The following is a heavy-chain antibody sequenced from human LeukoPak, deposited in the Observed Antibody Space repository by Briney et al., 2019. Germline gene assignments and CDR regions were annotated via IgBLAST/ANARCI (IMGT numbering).Heavy chain of an antibody. CDR3: TKRGGYSGYDNKYYFDY. CDR2: IRSKAYGGTT. Sequence: GGSLRLSCTASGFTFGDYAMSWVRQAPGKGLKWVGFIRSKAYGGTTEYAASVKGRFTISRDDSKSIAYLQMNSLKTEDTAVYYCTKRGGYSGYDNKYYFDYWGQGTLVTVSS. CDR1: GFTFGDYA. D-gene: IGHD5-12*01. V-gene: IGHV3-49*04. J-gene: IGHJ4*02.